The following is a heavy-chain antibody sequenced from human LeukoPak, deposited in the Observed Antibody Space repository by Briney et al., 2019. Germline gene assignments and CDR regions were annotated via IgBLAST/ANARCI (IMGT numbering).Heavy chain of an antibody. D-gene: IGHD1-26*01. Sequence: GGSLRLSCAASGFTFSSYSMNWVRQAPGKGLEWVSSISSSSSYIYYADSVKGRFTIPRDNAKNSLYLQMNRLRAEDTAVYYCARDGNSGSYRFDYWGQGTLVTVSS. J-gene: IGHJ4*02. CDR1: GFTFSSYS. CDR2: ISSSSSYI. CDR3: ARDGNSGSYRFDY. V-gene: IGHV3-21*01.